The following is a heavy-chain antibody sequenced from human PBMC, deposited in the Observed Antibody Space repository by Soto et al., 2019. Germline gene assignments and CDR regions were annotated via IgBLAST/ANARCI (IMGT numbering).Heavy chain of an antibody. CDR1: GYIFNRYG. J-gene: IGHJ6*02. D-gene: IGHD3-10*01. V-gene: IGHV1-18*01. Sequence: QVQLVQSGAEVEKPGASVKVSCKSSGYIFNRYGISWVRQAPGQGLEWMAWISAYDGNTNYAQKLQGRVTITKVTSTSTAYMKLRSLRSDDTVVYYCGRDQRYYGSGSYSRSSNYRMDVWGQGTAVTVSS. CDR3: GRDQRYYGSGSYSRSSNYRMDV. CDR2: ISAYDGNT.